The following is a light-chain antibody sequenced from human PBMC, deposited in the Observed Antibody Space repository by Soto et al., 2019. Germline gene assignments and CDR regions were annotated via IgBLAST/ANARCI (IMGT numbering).Light chain of an antibody. Sequence: QSALTQPASVSGSPGQSITISCTGTSSDAGSYNLVSWYQQHPGKAPKLMIYEGSKRPSGVSNRFSGSKSGNTASLTISGLQAEDEADYYCCSYAGSSTVFGTGTKLTVL. CDR2: EGS. V-gene: IGLV2-23*01. CDR1: SSDAGSYNL. J-gene: IGLJ1*01. CDR3: CSYAGSSTV.